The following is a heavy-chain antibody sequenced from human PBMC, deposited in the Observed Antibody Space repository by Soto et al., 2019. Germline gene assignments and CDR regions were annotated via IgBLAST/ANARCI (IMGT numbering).Heavy chain of an antibody. D-gene: IGHD5-18*01. J-gene: IGHJ6*02. V-gene: IGHV1-69*01. CDR3: ILDCTSMSCYGYLGVDV. Sequence: QVQLIQSGAEVKTPGSSVKVSCEASGGTFSSFLMGWVRQAPGQGLEWMGGIIPVFGRATYSQKFQGRVTITADDSTSTVYMELSGLKSEDTAVYYCILDCTSMSCYGYLGVDVWGQGTTVTVSS. CDR1: GGTFSSFL. CDR2: IIPVFGRA.